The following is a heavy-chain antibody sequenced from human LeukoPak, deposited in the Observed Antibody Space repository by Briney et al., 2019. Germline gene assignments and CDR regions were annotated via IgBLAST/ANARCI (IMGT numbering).Heavy chain of an antibody. V-gene: IGHV3-23*01. CDR2: ISTSGGST. CDR3: AKRASPPYYFDY. Sequence: PGGSLRLSCAASGFTFSSYAMSWARQAPGKGLEWVSAISTSGGSTYYADSVKGRFTISRDNSKNTLYLQMNSLSAEDTAVYYCAKRASPPYYFDYWGQGTLVTVSS. CDR1: GFTFSSYA. J-gene: IGHJ4*02.